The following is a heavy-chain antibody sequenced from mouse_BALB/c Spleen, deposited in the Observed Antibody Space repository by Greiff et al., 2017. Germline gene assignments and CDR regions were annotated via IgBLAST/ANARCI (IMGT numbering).Heavy chain of an antibody. CDR3: ARASPEGYYAMDY. CDR1: GFTFSSYA. D-gene: IGHD3-2*02. J-gene: IGHJ4*01. CDR2: ISSGGST. V-gene: IGHV5-6-5*01. Sequence: EVKVEESGGGLVKPGGSLKLSCAASGFTFSSYAMSWVRQTPEKRLEWVASISSGGSTYYPDSVKGRSTISRDNARNILYLQMSSLRSEDTAMYYCARASPEGYYAMDYWGQGTSVTVSS.